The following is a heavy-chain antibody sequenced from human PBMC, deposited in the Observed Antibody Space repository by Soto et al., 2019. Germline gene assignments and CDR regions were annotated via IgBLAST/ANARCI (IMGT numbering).Heavy chain of an antibody. J-gene: IGHJ4*02. Sequence: GGSLRLSCAASGFTFSSYDIHWVRQVTGKGLEWVSAIGTDGDTYFPDSVQGRFTISRENAKNSSHLQMNSLRAEDTAVYYCARGYCSGTSCDNGGAPWHWGQGALVTVSS. D-gene: IGHD2-2*01. CDR1: GFTFSSYD. CDR2: IGTDGDT. V-gene: IGHV3-13*01. CDR3: ARGYCSGTSCDNGGAPWH.